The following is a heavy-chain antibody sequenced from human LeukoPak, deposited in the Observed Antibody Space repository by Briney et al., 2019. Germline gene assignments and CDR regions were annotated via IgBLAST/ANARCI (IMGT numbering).Heavy chain of an antibody. CDR1: GYTFTSYG. CDR3: ARGDSSGWYGYYFDY. CDR2: ISAYNGNT. J-gene: IGHJ4*02. V-gene: IGHV1-18*01. Sequence: ASVKVSCKASGYTFTSYGISWVRQAPGQGLEWMGWISAYNGNTNYAQKLQGRVTMTTDTSTSTAYMELRSLRSDDTAVYYCARGDSSGWYGYYFDYWGQGTLVTVSS. D-gene: IGHD6-19*01.